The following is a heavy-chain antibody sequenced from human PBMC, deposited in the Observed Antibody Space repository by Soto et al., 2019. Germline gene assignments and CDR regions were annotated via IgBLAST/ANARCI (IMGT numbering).Heavy chain of an antibody. Sequence: PASRLTLTCTISGGSITNYYWSWIRQPPGKGLEWIGYVYYSGSTKYNPSLESRVTISADTSKNQFSLSLTSVTAADTAVYYCARAGFSYGHLLFWGQGIRVTVSS. CDR1: GGSITNYY. J-gene: IGHJ4*02. CDR3: ARAGFSYGHLLF. D-gene: IGHD3-10*01. V-gene: IGHV4-59*08. CDR2: VYYSGST.